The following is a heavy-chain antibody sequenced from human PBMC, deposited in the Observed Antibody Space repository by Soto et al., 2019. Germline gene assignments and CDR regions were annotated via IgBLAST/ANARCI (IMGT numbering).Heavy chain of an antibody. Sequence: PSETLSLTCAVSGASVSSPNYYWSWIRQPPGKGLEWIGYIYHSGSTHYNPSLKSRVTVSLDTSKNQFSLKLSSVTAADTAVYYCARTNYDSSGYSFDYWGQGTMVTVYS. CDR1: GASVSSPNYY. CDR2: IYHSGST. D-gene: IGHD3-22*01. CDR3: ARTNYDSSGYSFDY. J-gene: IGHJ4*02. V-gene: IGHV4-61*01.